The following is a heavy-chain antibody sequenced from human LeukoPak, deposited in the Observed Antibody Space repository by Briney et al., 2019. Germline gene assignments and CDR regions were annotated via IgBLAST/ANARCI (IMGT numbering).Heavy chain of an antibody. Sequence: GGSLRLSCAASGFTVSSNYMSWVRQAPGKGLEWVSVIYSGGSTYYADSVKGRFTISRDNSKNTLYLQMNSQRAEDTAVYYCARAKDNSGRDAFDMWGQGTMVTVSS. CDR3: ARAKDNSGRDAFDM. J-gene: IGHJ3*02. V-gene: IGHV3-66*01. CDR2: IYSGGST. CDR1: GFTVSSNY. D-gene: IGHD3-22*01.